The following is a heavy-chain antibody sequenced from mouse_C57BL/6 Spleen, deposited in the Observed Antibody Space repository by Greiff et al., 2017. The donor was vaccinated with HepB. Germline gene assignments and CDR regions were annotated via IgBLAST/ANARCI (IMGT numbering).Heavy chain of an antibody. Sequence: EVQREQAGGVLVKPVWAVRVSCKASGFTFTDYYMHWVKQSHGKSLEWIGLVYPYNGGTSYNHKFKGKATLTVDTSSSTAYMELNSLTSEDSAVYYCAREGGDYWGQGTSVTVSS. CDR2: VYPYNGGT. V-gene: IGHV1-36*01. CDR3: AREGGDY. CDR1: GFTFTDYY. J-gene: IGHJ4*01.